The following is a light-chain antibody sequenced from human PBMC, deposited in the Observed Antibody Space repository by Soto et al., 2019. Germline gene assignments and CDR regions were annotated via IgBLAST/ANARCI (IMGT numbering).Light chain of an antibody. CDR1: SSDVGGYNY. CDR3: SSYTSSSTQV. Sequence: QSVLTQPASVSGSPGQSITISCTGTSSDVGGYNYVSWYQQHPGKAPQLMIYDVSNRPSGVSNRFSGSKSGNTASLTLSGLQAEDEADYYCSSYTSSSTQVFGTGTKLTVL. J-gene: IGLJ1*01. CDR2: DVS. V-gene: IGLV2-14*01.